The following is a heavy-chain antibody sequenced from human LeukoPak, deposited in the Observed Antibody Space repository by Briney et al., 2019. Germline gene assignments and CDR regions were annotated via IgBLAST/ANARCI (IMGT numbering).Heavy chain of an antibody. J-gene: IGHJ4*02. Sequence: GGSLRLSCAASGFIFSSYAMSWVRQAPGKGLEWVSTISGSGDSTYYADSVRGRFTISRDNSKNTVYLHVSSLRAEDTALYFCAKDNSDYFDYWGQGTLITVSS. CDR2: ISGSGDST. D-gene: IGHD4-23*01. CDR1: GFIFSSYA. CDR3: AKDNSDYFDY. V-gene: IGHV3-23*01.